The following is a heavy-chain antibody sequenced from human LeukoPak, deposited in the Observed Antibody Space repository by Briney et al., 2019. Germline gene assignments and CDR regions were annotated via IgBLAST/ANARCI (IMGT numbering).Heavy chain of an antibody. CDR1: GFTFSSYS. V-gene: IGHV3-21*01. CDR3: ARGIASRIVVVPGGIDY. CDR2: ISSSSSYI. Sequence: GGSLRLSCAASGFTFSSYSMNWVRQAPGKGLEWVSSISSSSSYIYYADSVKGRFTISRDNAKNSLYLQMNSLRAEDTAVYYLARGIASRIVVVPGGIDYWGQGTLVTVSS. D-gene: IGHD2-2*01. J-gene: IGHJ4*02.